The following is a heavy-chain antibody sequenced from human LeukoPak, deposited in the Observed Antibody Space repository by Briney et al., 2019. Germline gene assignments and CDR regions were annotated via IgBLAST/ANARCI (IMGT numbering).Heavy chain of an antibody. Sequence: PGGSLRFSCAASEFSFSNFAMYWVRQAPGKGLEWLAVISYDGGIRYYADSVKGRFTISRDNSNNTVHLQMNSLRPDDSALYYCAREDNPLWFDPWGQGTLVTVSS. V-gene: IGHV3-30-3*01. CDR3: AREDNPLWFDP. CDR2: ISYDGGIR. CDR1: EFSFSNFA. J-gene: IGHJ5*02. D-gene: IGHD1-1*01.